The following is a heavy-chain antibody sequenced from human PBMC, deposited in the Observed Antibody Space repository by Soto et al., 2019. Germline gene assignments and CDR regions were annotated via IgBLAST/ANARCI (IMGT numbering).Heavy chain of an antibody. CDR2: INAGNGNT. J-gene: IGHJ5*02. D-gene: IGHD3-10*01. CDR3: AREYGSGSYILRWFDP. Sequence: ASVKVSCKASGYTFTTYALHWVRQAPGQSLEWMGWINAGNGNTKYSQKFQGRVTITGDTSASTAYMELSSLRSEDTAVYYCAREYGSGSYILRWFDPWGQGTLVTVSS. V-gene: IGHV1-3*01. CDR1: GYTFTTYA.